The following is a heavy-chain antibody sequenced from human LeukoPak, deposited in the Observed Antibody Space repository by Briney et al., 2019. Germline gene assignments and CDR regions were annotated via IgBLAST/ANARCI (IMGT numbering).Heavy chain of an antibody. CDR3: ARETAVTTYWFDP. J-gene: IGHJ5*02. CDR1: GGTFSSYA. Sequence: SVKVSCKASGGTFSSYAISWVRQAPRQGLEWMGRIIPIFGTANYAQKFQGRVTITTNESTSTAYMELSSLRSEDTAVYYCARETAVTTYWFDPWGQGTLVTVSS. CDR2: IIPIFGTA. V-gene: IGHV1-69*05. D-gene: IGHD4-17*01.